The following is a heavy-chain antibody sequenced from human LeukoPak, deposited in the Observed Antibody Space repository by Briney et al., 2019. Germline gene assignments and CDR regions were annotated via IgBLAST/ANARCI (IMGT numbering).Heavy chain of an antibody. Sequence: PGGSLRLSCAASGFTFSSYTMSWVRQPPGKGLEWIGEINHRGSTNYNPSLKSRVTISVDTSKNQFSLKLSSVTAADTAVYYCAREWFPTAVWGQGTTVTVSS. CDR2: INHRGST. J-gene: IGHJ6*02. D-gene: IGHD3-3*01. V-gene: IGHV4-34*01. CDR1: GFTFSSYT. CDR3: AREWFPTAV.